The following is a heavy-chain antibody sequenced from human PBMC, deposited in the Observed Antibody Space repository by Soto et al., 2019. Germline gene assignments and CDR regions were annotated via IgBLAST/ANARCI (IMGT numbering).Heavy chain of an antibody. CDR3: DKGSLPPLLHYYYYYGMDV. CDR2: IYYSGST. D-gene: IGHD2-15*01. CDR1: GGSISRYY. V-gene: IGHV4-59*08. J-gene: IGHJ6*02. Sequence: SETLSLNCTVAGGSISRYYWIWLRQPPGKGLEWIGYIYYSGSTNYNPSLKSRVTISVDTSKNQFSLKLSSVTAADTAVYYCDKGSLPPLLHYYYYYGMDVWGQGTTVPSP.